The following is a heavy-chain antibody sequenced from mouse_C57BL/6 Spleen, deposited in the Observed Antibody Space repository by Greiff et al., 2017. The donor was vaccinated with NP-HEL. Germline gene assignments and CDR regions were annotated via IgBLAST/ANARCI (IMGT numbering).Heavy chain of an antibody. D-gene: IGHD6-1*01. Sequence: VQLQQSGAELVKPGASVKISCKASGYAFSSYWMNWVKQRPGKGLEWIGQIYPGDGDTNYNGKFKGKATLTADKSSSTAYMQLSSLTSEDSAVYFCARRGLQYYFDYWGQGTTLTVSS. CDR2: IYPGDGDT. V-gene: IGHV1-80*01. J-gene: IGHJ2*01. CDR1: GYAFSSYW. CDR3: ARRGLQYYFDY.